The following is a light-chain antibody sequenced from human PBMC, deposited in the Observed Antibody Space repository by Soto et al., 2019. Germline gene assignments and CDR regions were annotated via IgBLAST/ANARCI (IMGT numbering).Light chain of an antibody. CDR2: MVS. Sequence: QSALTQPASVSGSPGQSITISCTGTSSDVGNYNYASWYQQYPGRVPKLLIYMVSNRASGVSNRFSGSKSGNTASLTISGLQAEDEADYFCTSPTPGSLYVFGTGTKVTVL. CDR1: SSDVGNYNY. V-gene: IGLV2-14*01. J-gene: IGLJ1*01. CDR3: TSPTPGSLYV.